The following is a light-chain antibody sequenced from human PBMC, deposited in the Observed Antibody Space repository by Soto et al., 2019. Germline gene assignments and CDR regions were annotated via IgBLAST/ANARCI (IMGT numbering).Light chain of an antibody. V-gene: IGLV2-8*01. J-gene: IGLJ1*01. CDR3: SSYARSNNYV. CDR2: EVS. CDR1: SSDVGGYNY. Sequence: QSVLTQPPSASGSPGQSVTISCTGTSSDVGGYNYVSWYQQHPGKAPKLMIYEVSKWPSGVPDRFSGSKSGNTASLTVSGLKYADEADYYCSSYARSNNYVFGTGTKVXVL.